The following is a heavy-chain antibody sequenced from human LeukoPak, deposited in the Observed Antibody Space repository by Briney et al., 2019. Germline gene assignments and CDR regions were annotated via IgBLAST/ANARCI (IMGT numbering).Heavy chain of an antibody. V-gene: IGHV4-59*01. Sequence: SETLSLTCTVSGGSISSYYWSWIRQPPGKGPEWIGYIYYSGNTNYNPSLKSRVTISVDTSKNQFSLKLSSVTAADTAVYYCARVGEYYDYYFDYWGQGTLVTVSS. D-gene: IGHD3-22*01. CDR1: GGSISSYY. CDR3: ARVGEYYDYYFDY. J-gene: IGHJ4*02. CDR2: IYYSGNT.